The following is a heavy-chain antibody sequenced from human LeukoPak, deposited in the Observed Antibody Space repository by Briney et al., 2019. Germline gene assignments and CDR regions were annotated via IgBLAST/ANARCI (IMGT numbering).Heavy chain of an antibody. CDR2: INPNSGGT. D-gene: IGHD6-19*01. Sequence: ASVKVSCKASGYTFSGYYMHWVRQAPGQGLEWMGWINPNSGGTNYAQKFQGRVTMTRDTSISTAYMELSRLRSDDTAVYYCASMIAVADYFDYWGQGTLVTVSS. V-gene: IGHV1-2*02. CDR1: GYTFSGYY. J-gene: IGHJ4*02. CDR3: ASMIAVADYFDY.